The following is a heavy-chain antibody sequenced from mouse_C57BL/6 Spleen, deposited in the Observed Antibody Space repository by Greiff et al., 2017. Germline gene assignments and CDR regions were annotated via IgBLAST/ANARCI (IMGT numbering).Heavy chain of an antibody. D-gene: IGHD2-4*01. V-gene: IGHV14-4*01. J-gene: IGHJ2*01. Sequence: EVKLVESGAELVRPGASVKLSCTASGFNIKDDYMHWVKQRPEQGLEWIGWIDPENGDTEYASKFQGKATITADTSSNTAYLQLSSLTSEDTAVYYCTTDDYEDYFDYWGQGTTLTVSS. CDR3: TTDDYEDYFDY. CDR1: GFNIKDDY. CDR2: IDPENGDT.